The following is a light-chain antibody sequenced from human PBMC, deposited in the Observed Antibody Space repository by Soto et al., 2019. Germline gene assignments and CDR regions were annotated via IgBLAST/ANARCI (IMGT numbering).Light chain of an antibody. V-gene: IGKV3-20*01. J-gene: IGKJ1*01. CDR2: GAY. CDR3: QQYASSPRT. CDR1: QSVSSSY. Sequence: EIVLTQSPGTLSLSPGDRATLSCRASQSVSSSYLAWYQHKPGQAPRLLLYGAYNRASGIPDRFTGSGSGTDFTLTISRVDPEDFAVYYCQQYASSPRTLGQGTKVEV.